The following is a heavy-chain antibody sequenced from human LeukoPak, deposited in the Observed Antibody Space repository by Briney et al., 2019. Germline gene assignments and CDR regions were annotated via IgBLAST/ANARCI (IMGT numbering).Heavy chain of an antibody. D-gene: IGHD3-22*01. CDR3: ARYLARIVVVEYY. J-gene: IGHJ4*01. Sequence: GGSLRLSCAAPGCSFTRYAMNSVRQAPGEGRGWVSYISSSGSTIYYADSVKGRFTIPRDNPKKSLYLQMTTLRPEDPADIYCARYLARIVVVEYYWGHGTLVTVSS. V-gene: IGHV3-48*03. CDR2: ISSSGSTI. CDR1: GCSFTRYA.